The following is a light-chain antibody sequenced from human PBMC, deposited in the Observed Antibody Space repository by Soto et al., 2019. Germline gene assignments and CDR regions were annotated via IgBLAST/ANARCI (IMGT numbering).Light chain of an antibody. CDR2: ATS. J-gene: IGKJ4*01. CDR3: QQYGDWPLT. V-gene: IGKV3-15*01. Sequence: EIVGTQSPATLSVSPGERATLSCRASQSVGNNFAWYHQKPGQPPMLLIFATSTRATGVPARFSGSGSGTEFTLTISSMQSEDFAVYYCQQYGDWPLTFGGGAKVEIE. CDR1: QSVGNN.